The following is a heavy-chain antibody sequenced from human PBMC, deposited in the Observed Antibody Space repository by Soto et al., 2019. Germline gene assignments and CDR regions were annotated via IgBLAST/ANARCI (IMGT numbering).Heavy chain of an antibody. V-gene: IGHV4-31*03. CDR1: GGSISSGGYY. Sequence: SETLSLTCTVSGGSISSGGYYWSWIRQHSGKGLEWIGYIYYSGSTYYNPSLKSRVTISVDTSKNQFSLKLSSVTAADTAVYYCARGLYSSSWYCGMDVWGQGTTVTVS. CDR2: IYYSGST. D-gene: IGHD6-13*01. CDR3: ARGLYSSSWYCGMDV. J-gene: IGHJ6*02.